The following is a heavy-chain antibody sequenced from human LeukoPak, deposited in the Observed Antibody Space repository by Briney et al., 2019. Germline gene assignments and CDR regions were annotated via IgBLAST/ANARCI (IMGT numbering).Heavy chain of an antibody. V-gene: IGHV3-49*04. CDR1: GFTFGDYA. D-gene: IGHD2-15*01. CDR2: IRSKAFGATT. CDR3: TRDCSGASCYEEMDY. J-gene: IGHJ4*02. Sequence: GRSLRLSCKPSGFTFGDYAMSWVRQAPGKGLEWVGFIRSKAFGATTVYAASVKGRFTVSRDDSKSIAYLQMNSLKTEDTAVYYCTRDCSGASCYEEMDYWGQGTLVTVSS.